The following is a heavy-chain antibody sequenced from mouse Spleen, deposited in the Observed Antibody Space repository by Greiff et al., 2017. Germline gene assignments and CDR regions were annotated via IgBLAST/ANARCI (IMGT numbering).Heavy chain of an antibody. J-gene: IGHJ2*01. CDR3: ARSGSSYGQFDY. CDR2: INPSTGGT. Sequence: DVQLQQSGPELVKPGASVKISCKASGYSFTGYYMNWVKQSPEKSLEWIGEINPSTGGTTYNQKFKAKATLTVDKSSSTAYMQLKSLTSEDSAVYYCARSGSSYGQFDYWGQGTTLTVSS. D-gene: IGHD1-1*01. CDR1: GYSFTGYY. V-gene: IGHV1-42*01.